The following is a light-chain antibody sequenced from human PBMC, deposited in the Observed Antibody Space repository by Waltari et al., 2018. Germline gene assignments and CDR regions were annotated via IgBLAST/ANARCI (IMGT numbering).Light chain of an antibody. CDR1: QSLPSIY. V-gene: IGKV3-20*01. CDR3: QQYDLSPRT. J-gene: IGKJ1*01. Sequence: RATVSCKASQSLPSIYLAWYQHKPRQVPRLLIYGASNRATGIPTRFFTTGAGTDYSLTISALEAEDAAIYYCQQYDLSPRTFGQGTKMEIK. CDR2: GAS.